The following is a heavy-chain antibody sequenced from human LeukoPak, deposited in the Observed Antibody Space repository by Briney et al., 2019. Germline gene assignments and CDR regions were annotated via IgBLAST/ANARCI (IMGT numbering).Heavy chain of an antibody. D-gene: IGHD3-3*01. V-gene: IGHV4-59*08. Sequence: SETLSLTCTVSGGSISGYYWSWIRQPPGKGLEWIGYIYYSGSTNYNPSLKSRVTISVDTSKSQFFLKLSSVTAADTAVYYCARHSAYYDFWSGYQTPFDYWGQGTLVTVSS. CDR2: IYYSGST. CDR1: GGSISGYY. J-gene: IGHJ4*02. CDR3: ARHSAYYDFWSGYQTPFDY.